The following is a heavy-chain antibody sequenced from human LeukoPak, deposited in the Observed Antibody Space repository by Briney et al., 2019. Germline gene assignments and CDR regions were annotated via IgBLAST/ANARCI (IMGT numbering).Heavy chain of an antibody. J-gene: IGHJ5*02. CDR2: IDPSDSYT. Sequence: GESLRISCKGSGYSFTSYWISWVRLMPGKGLEWMGRIDPSDSYTNYSPSFQGHVTISADKSISTAYLQWSSLKASDTAMYYCARPGDMSHNWFDPWGQGTLVTVSS. V-gene: IGHV5-10-1*01. D-gene: IGHD2-21*01. CDR1: GYSFTSYW. CDR3: ARPGDMSHNWFDP.